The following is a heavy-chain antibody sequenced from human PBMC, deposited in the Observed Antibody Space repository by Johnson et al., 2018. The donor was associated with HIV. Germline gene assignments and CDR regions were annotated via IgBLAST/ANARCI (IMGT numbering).Heavy chain of an antibody. CDR2: IKRKTDGGTT. CDR3: TTLATFWPFDI. CDR1: GFTFSRYD. D-gene: IGHD3-16*01. V-gene: IGHV3-15*01. J-gene: IGHJ3*02. Sequence: VQLVESGGGVVQPGRSLRLSYIVSGFTFSRYDMHWVRQAPGKGLEWVGRIKRKTDGGTTDYAAPVKGRFTISRDDSKNTLYLQMNSLKTEDTAVYYCTTLATFWPFDIWGQGTMVTVSS.